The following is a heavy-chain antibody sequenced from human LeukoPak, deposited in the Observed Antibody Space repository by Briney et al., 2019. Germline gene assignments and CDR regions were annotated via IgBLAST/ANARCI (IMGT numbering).Heavy chain of an antibody. CDR3: ARNNDMDV. V-gene: IGHV3-7*03. D-gene: IGHD1/OR15-1a*01. CDR2: IKEDGSEQ. Sequence: GGSPRLSCTASGFTFSRHWISWVRQTPGKGLEWVANIKEDGSEQYYVDSVKGRFTISRDTAKNSLYLQMNNLRVEDTALYYCARNNDMDVWGQGTTVIVSS. CDR1: GFTFSRHW. J-gene: IGHJ6*02.